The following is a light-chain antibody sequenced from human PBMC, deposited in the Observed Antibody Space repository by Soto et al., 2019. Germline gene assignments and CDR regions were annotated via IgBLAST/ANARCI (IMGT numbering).Light chain of an antibody. J-gene: IGLJ2*01. CDR2: DVS. CDR3: SSYTSSSTRV. Sequence: QSALTQPASVSGSPGQSITISCTGTSSDVGGYNDVSWYQQHPGKAPKLMIYDVSNRPSGVSNRFSGSKSGNTASLTISGLQAEDEAVYYCSSYTSSSTRVFGGGTKVTVL. V-gene: IGLV2-14*01. CDR1: SSDVGGYND.